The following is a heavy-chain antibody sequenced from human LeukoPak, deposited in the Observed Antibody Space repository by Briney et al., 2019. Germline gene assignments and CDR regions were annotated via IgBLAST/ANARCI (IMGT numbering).Heavy chain of an antibody. V-gene: IGHV4-59*08. CDR1: GCSLRRYY. Sequence: SETVSVTCLVCGCSLRRYYWNWLRQPPAREREWIGDIYFSGWTKYNPSLQRRVTISVHKTKNQFSLKLSSVTAADTAVYYCARRGYASSWSFDYWGQRELVTVSS. J-gene: IGHJ4*02. D-gene: IGHD6-13*01. CDR2: IYFSGWT. CDR3: ARRGYASSWSFDY.